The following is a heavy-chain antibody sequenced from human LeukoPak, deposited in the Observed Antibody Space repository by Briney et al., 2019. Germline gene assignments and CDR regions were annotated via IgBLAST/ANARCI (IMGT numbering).Heavy chain of an antibody. J-gene: IGHJ4*02. D-gene: IGHD3-9*01. V-gene: IGHV3-23*01. Sequence: TGGSLRLSCAASGFTFSSYAMSWVRQAPGKGLEWVSAISGSGGSTYYADSVKGRFTISRDNSKNTLYLQMNSLRAEDTAVYYCANTPDILTGYWFDYWGQGTLVTVSS. CDR1: GFTFSSYA. CDR3: ANTPDILTGYWFDY. CDR2: ISGSGGST.